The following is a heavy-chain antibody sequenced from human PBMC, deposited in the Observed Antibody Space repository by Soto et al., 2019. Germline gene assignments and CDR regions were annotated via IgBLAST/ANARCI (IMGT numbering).Heavy chain of an antibody. J-gene: IGHJ6*02. Sequence: ASVKVSFKASGYTFTSYDINWVRQATGQGLEWMGWMNPNSGNTGYAQKFQGRVTMTRNTSISTAYMELSSLRSEDTAVYYCARSPSSRNSYYYYGMDVWGQGTTVTVSS. CDR2: MNPNSGNT. CDR3: ARSPSSRNSYYYYGMDV. V-gene: IGHV1-8*01. D-gene: IGHD4-4*01. CDR1: GYTFTSYD.